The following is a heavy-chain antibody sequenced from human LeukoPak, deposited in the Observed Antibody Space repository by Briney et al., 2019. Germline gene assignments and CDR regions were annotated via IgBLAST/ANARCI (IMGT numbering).Heavy chain of an antibody. J-gene: IGHJ5*02. D-gene: IGHD6-13*01. CDR3: AKDWLRIAAAGGLRYNWFDP. CDR2: ISGSGGST. V-gene: IGHV3-23*01. Sequence: GGSLRLSCAASGFTFSSYAMSWVRQAPGKGLEWVSAISGSGGSTYYADSVKGRFTISRDDSKNTLYLQMNSLRAEDTAVYYCAKDWLRIAAAGGLRYNWFDPWGQGTLVTVSS. CDR1: GFTFSSYA.